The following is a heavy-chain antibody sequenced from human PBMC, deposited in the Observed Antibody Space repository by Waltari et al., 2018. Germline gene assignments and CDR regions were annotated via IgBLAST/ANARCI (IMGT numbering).Heavy chain of an antibody. V-gene: IGHV1-69*14. CDR3: ARGRIAAATLSFFDI. CDR2: IIPIFGTA. D-gene: IGHD6-13*01. Sequence: QVPLVQSGAAVKTPGSSVKVSCTASGGTFSSSAISWVRQAPGQGLEWMGGIIPIFGTANYAQKFQGRVTITADKSTSTADMELSSLRSEDTAVYYCARGRIAAATLSFFDIWGQGTMVTVSS. CDR1: GGTFSSSA. J-gene: IGHJ3*02.